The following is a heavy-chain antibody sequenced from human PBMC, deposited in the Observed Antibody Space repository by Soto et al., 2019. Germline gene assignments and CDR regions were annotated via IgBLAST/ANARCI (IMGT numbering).Heavy chain of an antibody. CDR3: ARGIVGATSRAYFDY. D-gene: IGHD1-26*01. J-gene: IGHJ4*02. CDR2: FYYTGSI. V-gene: IGHV4-61*01. CDR1: GGSVSSGNYY. Sequence: SETLSLTCTVSGGSVSSGNYYWSWIRQPPGEGLEWIGYFYYTGSINYNPSLKSQVTIFIDASKNQFSLKLSSVTAADTAVYYCARGIVGATSRAYFDYWGQGTLVTVSS.